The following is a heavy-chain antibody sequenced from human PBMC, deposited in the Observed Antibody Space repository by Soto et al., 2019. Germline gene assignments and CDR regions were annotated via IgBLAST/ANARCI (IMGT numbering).Heavy chain of an antibody. D-gene: IGHD3-22*01. J-gene: IGHJ5*02. CDR1: GGSIRSGSYY. V-gene: IGHV4-39*01. Sequence: PSETLSLTCSVSGGSIRSGSYYWAWIRQPPGEGLEWIGSIYHTGNAYYNPSLKSRVTISVDTSKNQFSLKLTSVTAADAALYYCARDFFDSSDYTTNWFDPWGQGTLVTVSS. CDR3: ARDFFDSSDYTTNWFDP. CDR2: IYHTGNA.